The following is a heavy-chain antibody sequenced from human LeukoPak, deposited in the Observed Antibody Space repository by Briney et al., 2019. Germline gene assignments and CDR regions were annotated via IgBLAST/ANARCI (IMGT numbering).Heavy chain of an antibody. D-gene: IGHD1-1*01. V-gene: IGHV3-7*03. Sequence: GGSLRLSCAASGFTVSSNYMSWVRQAPGEGLEWVANIKQDGSEKYYVDSVKGRFTISRDNAKNSLYLQMNSLRAEDTAVYYCARDSTGFFVYWGQGTLVTVSS. J-gene: IGHJ4*02. CDR3: ARDSTGFFVY. CDR1: GFTVSSNY. CDR2: IKQDGSEK.